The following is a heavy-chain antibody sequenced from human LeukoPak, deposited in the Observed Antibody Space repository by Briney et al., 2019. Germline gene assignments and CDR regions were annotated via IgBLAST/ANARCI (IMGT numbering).Heavy chain of an antibody. CDR1: GFTFSRDW. V-gene: IGHV3-74*01. D-gene: IGHD2-15*01. J-gene: IGHJ3*02. Sequence: GGSLRLSCAASGFTFSRDWMHWVRQVPGKGLVWVSRIDSDDGSTSYADSERGRFTISRDNAKKTLYLQMNSLRVEDTAVYYCLVILTEPTSPSPDGLDIWGQGTMVTVSS. CDR2: IDSDDGST. CDR3: LVILTEPTSPSPDGLDI.